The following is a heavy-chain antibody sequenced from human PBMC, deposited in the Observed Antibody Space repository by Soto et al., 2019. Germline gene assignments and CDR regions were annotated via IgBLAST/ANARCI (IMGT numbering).Heavy chain of an antibody. D-gene: IGHD3-10*01. Sequence: SETLSLTCTVSGGSISSYFWSWIRQPPGKGLEWIGYIYYSGSTNYNPSLKSRVTISVDTSKNQFSLKLTSVTAADTAVYYCARAGTGMVQLDYWGQGTPVTVSS. CDR2: IYYSGST. CDR1: GGSISSYF. CDR3: ARAGTGMVQLDY. V-gene: IGHV4-59*01. J-gene: IGHJ4*02.